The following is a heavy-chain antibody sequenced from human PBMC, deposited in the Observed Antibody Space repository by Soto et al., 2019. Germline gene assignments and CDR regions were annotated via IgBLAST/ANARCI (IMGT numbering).Heavy chain of an antibody. CDR2: ISYDGSNK. CDR3: ARDQAAAGTSYFDY. V-gene: IGHV3-30-3*01. D-gene: IGHD6-13*01. Sequence: PGGSLRLSCAASGFTFSSYAMRWVRQAPGKGLEWVAVISYDGSNKYYADSVKGRFTISRDNSKNTLYLQMNSLRAEDTAVYYCARDQAAAGTSYFDYWGQGTLVTVSS. CDR1: GFTFSSYA. J-gene: IGHJ4*02.